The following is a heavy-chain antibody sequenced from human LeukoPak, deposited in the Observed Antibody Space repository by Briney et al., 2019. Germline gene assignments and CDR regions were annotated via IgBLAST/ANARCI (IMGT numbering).Heavy chain of an antibody. CDR1: GGSFSGYY. CDR2: INHSGST. J-gene: IGHJ4*02. V-gene: IGHV4-34*01. CDR3: ARAGRVQLWPRLRYFDY. D-gene: IGHD5-18*01. Sequence: NPSETLSLTCAVYGGSFSGYYWSWIRQPPGKGLEWIGEINHSGSTNYNPSLKSRVTISVDTSKNQFSLKLSSVTAADTAVYYCARAGRVQLWPRLRYFDYWGQGTLVTVSS.